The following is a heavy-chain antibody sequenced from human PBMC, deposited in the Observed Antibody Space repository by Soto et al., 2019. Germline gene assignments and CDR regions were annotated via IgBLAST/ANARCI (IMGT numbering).Heavy chain of an antibody. J-gene: IGHJ5*02. Sequence: LRLSCAASGFTFSSYAMSWVRQAPGKGLEWVSAISGSGGSTYYADSVKGRFTISRDNSKNTLYLQMNSLRAEDTAVYYCAKDHWDIVVVVAATGAHWFDPWGQGTLVTVSS. CDR1: GFTFSSYA. CDR3: AKDHWDIVVVVAATGAHWFDP. V-gene: IGHV3-23*01. CDR2: ISGSGGST. D-gene: IGHD2-15*01.